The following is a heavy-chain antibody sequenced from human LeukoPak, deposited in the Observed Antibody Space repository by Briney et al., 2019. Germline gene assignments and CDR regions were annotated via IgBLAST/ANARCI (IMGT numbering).Heavy chain of an antibody. CDR2: FDPEDGET. V-gene: IGHV1-24*01. CDR1: GYTLTELS. J-gene: IGHJ4*02. CDR3: ATRRPNYDILTGYYRNYFDY. D-gene: IGHD3-9*01. Sequence: ASVKVSCKVSGYTLTELSMHWVRQAPGKGLGWMGGFDPEDGETIYAQKFQGRVTMTEDTSTDTAYMELSSLRSEDTAVYYCATRRPNYDILTGYYRNYFDYWGQGTLVTVSS.